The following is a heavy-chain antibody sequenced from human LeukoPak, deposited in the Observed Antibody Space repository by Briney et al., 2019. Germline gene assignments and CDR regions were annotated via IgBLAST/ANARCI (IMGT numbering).Heavy chain of an antibody. Sequence: GGSLRLSCAASGFTFSSYGMSWVRQAPGKGLEWVSAISGSGGSTYYADSVKGRFTTSRDNSKNTLYLQMNSLRAEDTAVYYCAKGGDVVKIAVAGTLAHWGQGTLVTVSS. J-gene: IGHJ4*02. CDR1: GFTFSSYG. D-gene: IGHD6-19*01. CDR3: AKGGDVVKIAVAGTLAH. CDR2: ISGSGGST. V-gene: IGHV3-23*01.